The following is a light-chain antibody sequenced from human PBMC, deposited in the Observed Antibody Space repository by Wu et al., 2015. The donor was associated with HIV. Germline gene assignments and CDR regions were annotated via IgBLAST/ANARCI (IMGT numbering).Light chain of an antibody. CDR1: QSISSY. J-gene: IGKJ2*01. Sequence: DIQMTQSPSSLSEFVGDRVTITCRASQSISSYLNWYQQKPGKAPKVLIYTASSLQSGVPSRFSGSGSGTDFTLTIRSLQPEDVATYYCQQTYSIPWTFGQGPSWRSN. CDR2: TAS. CDR3: QQTYSIPWT. V-gene: IGKV1-39*01.